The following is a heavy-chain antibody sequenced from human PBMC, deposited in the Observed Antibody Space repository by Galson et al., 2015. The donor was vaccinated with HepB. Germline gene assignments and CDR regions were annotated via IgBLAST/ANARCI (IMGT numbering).Heavy chain of an antibody. V-gene: IGHV1-18*04. D-gene: IGHD6-13*01. CDR3: GRDERYSSSRLDY. CDR1: GYTFTSYG. CDR2: ISAYNGDT. Sequence: SVKVSCKASGYTFTSYGISWVRQAPGQGLEWMGWISAYNGDTNYAQDLQGRVTMTTETSTSTAYMELRSLRSDDTAVYYCGRDERYSSSRLDYWGQGTLVTVSS. J-gene: IGHJ4*02.